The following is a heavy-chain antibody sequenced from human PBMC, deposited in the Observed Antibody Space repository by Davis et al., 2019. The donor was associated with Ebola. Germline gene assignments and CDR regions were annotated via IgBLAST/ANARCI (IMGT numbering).Heavy chain of an antibody. Sequence: SGPTLVKPTQTLTLTCTFSGFSLSTSGMGVGWIRQPPGKALEWLALIYWDDDKRYRPSLKSRLTITKDTSKNQAVLTMINMDPVDTATYYCAHRLGRFGEWNFDYWGLGTLVTVSS. V-gene: IGHV2-5*02. CDR1: GFSLSTSGMG. CDR2: IYWDDDK. D-gene: IGHD3-10*01. J-gene: IGHJ4*02. CDR3: AHRLGRFGEWNFDY.